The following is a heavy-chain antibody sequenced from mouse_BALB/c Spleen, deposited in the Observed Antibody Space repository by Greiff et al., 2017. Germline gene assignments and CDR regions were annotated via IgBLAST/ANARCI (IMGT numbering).Heavy chain of an antibody. CDR3: ESRDGYYEFAY. D-gene: IGHD2-3*01. CDR2: ISYDGSN. Sequence: VQLKESGPGLVIPSQSLSLTCSVTGYSITSCYYWYWIRQFPGNKLEWMGYISYDGSNNYNPSIKNRISITIDTSTNQFFLKLNSVTTEYTATYYCESRDGYYEFAYWGQGTLVTVSA. J-gene: IGHJ3*01. CDR1: GYSITSCYY. V-gene: IGHV3-6*02.